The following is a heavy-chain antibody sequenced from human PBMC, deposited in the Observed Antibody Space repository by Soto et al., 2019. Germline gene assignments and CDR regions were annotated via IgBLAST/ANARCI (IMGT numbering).Heavy chain of an antibody. CDR2: INHSGST. Sequence: QVQLQQWGAGLLKPSETLSLTCAVYGGSFSGYYWSWIRQPPGKGLEWIGEINHSGSTNYNPSLNSRVTIPVDSSENQSAPKLSSVTAADTAVYYCARGSWVRSAFDIWGQGTMITVSS. CDR3: ARGSWVRSAFDI. CDR1: GGSFSGYY. D-gene: IGHD3-10*01. V-gene: IGHV4-34*01. J-gene: IGHJ3*02.